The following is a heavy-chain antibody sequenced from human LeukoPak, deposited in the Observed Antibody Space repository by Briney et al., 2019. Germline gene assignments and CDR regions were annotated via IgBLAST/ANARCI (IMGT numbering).Heavy chain of an antibody. D-gene: IGHD5-18*01. V-gene: IGHV3-33*01. Sequence: GGSLRFCCAASGFTFSSYGMHWVRQAPGKGLEWVAVIWYDGSNKYYADSVKGRFTISRDNSKNTLYLQMNSLRAEDTAVYYCARAKRGTAMSAFDVWGQGTMVTVSS. CDR1: GFTFSSYG. CDR3: ARAKRGTAMSAFDV. CDR2: IWYDGSNK. J-gene: IGHJ3*01.